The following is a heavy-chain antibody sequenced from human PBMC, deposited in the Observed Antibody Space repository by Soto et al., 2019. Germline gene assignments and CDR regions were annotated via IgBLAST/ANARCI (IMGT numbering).Heavy chain of an antibody. Sequence: GGSLRLSCAASGFTFSNAWMNWVRQAPGKGLEWVGRIKSKTDGGTTDYAAPVKGRFTISRDDSKNTLYLQMNSLKTEDTAVYYCTTDDYYDSSGYYSHAFDIWGQGTMVTVSS. CDR2: IKSKTDGGTT. CDR1: GFTFSNAW. V-gene: IGHV3-15*07. D-gene: IGHD3-22*01. J-gene: IGHJ3*02. CDR3: TTDDYYDSSGYYSHAFDI.